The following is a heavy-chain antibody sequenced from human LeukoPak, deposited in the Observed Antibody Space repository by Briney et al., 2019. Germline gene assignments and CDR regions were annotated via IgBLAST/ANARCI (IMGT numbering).Heavy chain of an antibody. CDR2: ISGYNGNA. CDR3: ARDDSSTWLSAFDI. Sequence: ASVKVSCKTSGYTFTNYGISWVRQAPGQGLEWMGWISGYNGNANYAQKLQGRVTMTTDTATSTAYMELRSLRSDDTAVYYCARDDSSTWLSAFDIWGQGTMVSVSS. V-gene: IGHV1-18*01. J-gene: IGHJ3*02. CDR1: GYTFTNYG. D-gene: IGHD6-13*01.